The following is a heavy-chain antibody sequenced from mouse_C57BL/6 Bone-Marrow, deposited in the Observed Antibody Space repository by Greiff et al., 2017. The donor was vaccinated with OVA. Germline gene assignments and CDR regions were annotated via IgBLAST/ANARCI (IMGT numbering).Heavy chain of an antibody. CDR2: INSDGGST. J-gene: IGHJ3*01. V-gene: IGHV5-2*01. CDR1: EYEFPSHA. CDR3: ERHEARGFAY. Sequence: EVKLMESGGGLVQPGESLKLSCESNEYEFPSHAMSWVRKTPEKRLELVAAINSDGGSTYYPDTMERRFIISRDNTKKTLYLQMSSLRSEDTAWYYCERHEARGFAYWGQGTLVTVSA.